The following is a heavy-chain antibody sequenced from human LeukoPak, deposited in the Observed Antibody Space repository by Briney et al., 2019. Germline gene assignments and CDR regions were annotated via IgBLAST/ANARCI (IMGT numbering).Heavy chain of an antibody. Sequence: GGSLRLSCAASGFTVSSNYMSWVRQAPGKGLEWVSVIYSGGSTYYADSVKGRFTISRDNSKNTLYLQMNSLRAEDTAVYYCARRAGAYSHPYDYWGQGALVTVSS. CDR1: GFTVSSNY. D-gene: IGHD4/OR15-4a*01. CDR2: IYSGGST. V-gene: IGHV3-66*02. CDR3: ARRAGAYSHPYDY. J-gene: IGHJ4*02.